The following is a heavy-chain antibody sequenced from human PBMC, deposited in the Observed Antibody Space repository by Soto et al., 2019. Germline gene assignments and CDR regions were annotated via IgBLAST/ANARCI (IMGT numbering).Heavy chain of an antibody. J-gene: IGHJ4*02. CDR1: GFLFSTYW. CDR2: IKSDGSST. V-gene: IGHV3-74*01. CDR3: AIGGGDYNYFDH. Sequence: GGSLRLSCAASGFLFSTYWMFWVRQVPRKGLLWVSRIKSDGSSTSYADSVKGRFTISRDNTKNTLYLQMTSLRAEDTAVYYCAIGGGDYNYFDHWGRGILVTVSS. D-gene: IGHD2-21*01.